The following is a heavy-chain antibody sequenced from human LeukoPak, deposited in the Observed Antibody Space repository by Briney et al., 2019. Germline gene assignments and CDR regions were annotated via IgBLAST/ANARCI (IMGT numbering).Heavy chain of an antibody. D-gene: IGHD2-2*01. CDR2: ISSSGSTI. CDR3: ARAAYCSSTSCYGDFDY. J-gene: IGHJ4*02. Sequence: GGSLRLSCAASGFTFSDYYMSWIRQAPGKGLEWVSYISSSGSTIYYADSVKGRFTISRDNAKNPLYLQMNSLRAEDTAVYYCARAAYCSSTSCYGDFDYWGQGTLVTVSS. CDR1: GFTFSDYY. V-gene: IGHV3-11*01.